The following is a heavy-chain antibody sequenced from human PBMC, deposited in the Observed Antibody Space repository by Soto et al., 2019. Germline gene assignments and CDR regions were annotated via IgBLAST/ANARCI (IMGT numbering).Heavy chain of an antibody. Sequence: GGSLRLSYAASGFTFSSYAMHWVRQAPGKGLEWVAVISYDGSNKYYADSVKGRFTISRDNSKNTLYLQMNSLRAEDTAVYYCARAPTKDNYYYGMDVWGQGTTVTVSS. V-gene: IGHV3-30-3*01. J-gene: IGHJ6*02. CDR1: GFTFSSYA. CDR3: ARAPTKDNYYYGMDV. CDR2: ISYDGSNK.